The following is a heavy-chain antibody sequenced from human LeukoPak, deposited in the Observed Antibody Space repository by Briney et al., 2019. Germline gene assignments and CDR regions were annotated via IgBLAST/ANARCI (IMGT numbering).Heavy chain of an antibody. D-gene: IGHD1-14*01. V-gene: IGHV4-30-2*01. CDR1: GGSISSGGYS. J-gene: IGHJ4*02. CDR2: IYHSGST. CDR3: ARAGQYEPVDY. Sequence: SETLSLTCAVSGGSISSGGYSWSWIREPPGKGLEWIGYIYHSGSTYYNPSLKSRATISVDRSKNQFSLKLSSVAAADTAVYYCARAGQYEPVDYWGQGTLVTVSS.